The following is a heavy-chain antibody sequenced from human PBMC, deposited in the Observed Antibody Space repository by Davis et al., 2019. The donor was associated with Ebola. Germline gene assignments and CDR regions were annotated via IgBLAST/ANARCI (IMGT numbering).Heavy chain of an antibody. V-gene: IGHV4-59*01. CDR2: ISNGGRT. CDR3: VRGSDAYKTGY. J-gene: IGHJ4*02. D-gene: IGHD5-24*01. CDR1: GFTFSRYW. Sequence: ESLKISCAASGFTFSRYWMSWIRQSPGKGLEWIAFISNGGRTIYNPSLRGRVTISIDTSKNQFSLEVRSVTAADTAFYYCVRGSDAYKTGYWGQGTLVTVSS.